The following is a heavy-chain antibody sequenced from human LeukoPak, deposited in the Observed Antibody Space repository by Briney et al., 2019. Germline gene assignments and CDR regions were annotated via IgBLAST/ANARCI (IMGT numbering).Heavy chain of an antibody. J-gene: IGHJ3*02. CDR1: GGSISSYY. CDR3: ARRDTAMVDAFDI. Sequence: EPSETLSLTCTVSGGSISSYYWSWIRQPPGKGLEWIGYIYYSGSTNYNPSLKSRVTISVDKSKNQFSLKLSSVTAADTAVYYCARRDTAMVDAFDIWGQGTMVTVSS. CDR2: IYYSGST. V-gene: IGHV4-59*12. D-gene: IGHD5-18*01.